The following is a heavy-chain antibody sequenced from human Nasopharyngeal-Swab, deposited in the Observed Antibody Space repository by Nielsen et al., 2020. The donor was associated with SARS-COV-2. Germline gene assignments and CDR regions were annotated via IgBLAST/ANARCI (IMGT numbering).Heavy chain of an antibody. V-gene: IGHV3-49*04. J-gene: IGHJ6*02. CDR3: TRVSIWFGELYYYGMDV. CDR1: GFTFGDYA. Sequence: GESLKISCTASGFTFGDYAMSWVRQAPGKGLEWVGFTRSKAYGGTTEYAASVKGRFTISRDDSKSIAYLQMNSLKTEDTAVYYCTRVSIWFGELYYYGMDVWGQGTTVTVSS. CDR2: TRSKAYGGTT. D-gene: IGHD3-10*01.